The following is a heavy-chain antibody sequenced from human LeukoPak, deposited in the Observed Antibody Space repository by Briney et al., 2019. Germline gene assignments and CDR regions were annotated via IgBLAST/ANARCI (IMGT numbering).Heavy chain of an antibody. J-gene: IGHJ4*02. Sequence: GGSLSLSCVASGFTLTTYAMSWVRPAPGKGLEWVSNVSGTGFTTHYADSVKGRFTISKNTAKNILYLEMSSLRAEDTAVYYCAKDGYNWIPFDDWGQGTLVAVSS. D-gene: IGHD1-20*01. CDR2: VSGTGFTT. V-gene: IGHV3-23*01. CDR1: GFTLTTYA. CDR3: AKDGYNWIPFDD.